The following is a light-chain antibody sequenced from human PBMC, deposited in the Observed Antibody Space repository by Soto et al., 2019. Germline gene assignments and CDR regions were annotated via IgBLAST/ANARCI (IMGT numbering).Light chain of an antibody. CDR1: SSDVGGYNY. CDR3: SSYTGSSTYVV. CDR2: DVN. V-gene: IGLV2-14*01. J-gene: IGLJ2*01. Sequence: QSALTQPASVSGSPGQSITISCTETSSDVGGYNYVSWFQQHPGKAPKLMIYDVNNPPSGVSKRLSGSKSGNTASLTISGLRAEDEAYYYCSSYTGSSTYVVFGGGTKLTVL.